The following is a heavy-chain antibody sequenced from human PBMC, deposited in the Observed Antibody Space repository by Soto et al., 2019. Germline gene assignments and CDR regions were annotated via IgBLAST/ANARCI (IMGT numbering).Heavy chain of an antibody. V-gene: IGHV3-23*01. CDR3: AKGDLFVGGTIYGMDV. Sequence: LRLSCAVSLSSYAMTWVRPAPGEGLEWVAGISVSGGSTNYAVSVKGRFTISRDNDKNTVYLQMNSLRAEDTAVYYCAKGDLFVGGTIYGMDVWGQGTTVTVSS. CDR1: LSSYA. CDR2: ISVSGGST. J-gene: IGHJ6*02. D-gene: IGHD3-16*01.